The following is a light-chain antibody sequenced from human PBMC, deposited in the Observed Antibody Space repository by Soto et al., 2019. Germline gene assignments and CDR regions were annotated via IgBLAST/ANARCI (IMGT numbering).Light chain of an antibody. CDR2: EVT. Sequence: QSVLTQPASVSGSPGQSITISCTGPSSDVGSYDLVSWYQHHPGKAPQLLVYEVTKRPSGVSNRFSGSKSGNTASLTISGLQAEDEANYYCCSYASFTTVVFGGGTKLTVL. CDR1: SSDVGSYDL. CDR3: CSYASFTTVV. V-gene: IGLV2-23*02. J-gene: IGLJ2*01.